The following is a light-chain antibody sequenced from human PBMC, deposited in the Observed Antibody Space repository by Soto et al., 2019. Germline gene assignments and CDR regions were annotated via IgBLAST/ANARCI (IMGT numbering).Light chain of an antibody. CDR3: RQRYNWPPLR. Sequence: EIVLTQSPATLSLSPGERATLSCRASQTVGSFLAWYQHKPGQAPRLLIYNTSKRANGIPARFSGSGSGTDFTVSIGSLEPEDFAVYYWRQRYNWPPLRFGGGSKVEMK. CDR1: QTVGSF. V-gene: IGKV3-11*01. CDR2: NTS. J-gene: IGKJ4*02.